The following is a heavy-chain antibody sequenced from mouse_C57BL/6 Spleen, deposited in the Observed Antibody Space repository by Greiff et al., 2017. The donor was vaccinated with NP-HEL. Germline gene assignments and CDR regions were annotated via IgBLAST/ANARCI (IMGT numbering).Heavy chain of an antibody. CDR2: IHPNSGST. Sequence: VQLQQSGAELVKPGASVKLSCKASGYTFTSYWMHWVKQRPGQGLEWIGMIHPNSGSTNYNEKFKSKATLTVDKSSSTAYMQLSSLTSEDSAVYYCADGYDGYAMDYWGQGTSVTVSS. D-gene: IGHD2-2*01. CDR3: ADGYDGYAMDY. J-gene: IGHJ4*01. V-gene: IGHV1-64*01. CDR1: GYTFTSYW.